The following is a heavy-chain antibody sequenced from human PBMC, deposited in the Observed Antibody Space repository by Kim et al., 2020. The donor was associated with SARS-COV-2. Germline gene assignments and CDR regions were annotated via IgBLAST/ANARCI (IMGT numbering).Heavy chain of an antibody. D-gene: IGHD3-3*01. CDR2: ISGNGART. CDR1: GFTFSSYA. V-gene: IGHV3-23*01. J-gene: IGHJ4*02. Sequence: GGSLRLSCAASGFTFSSYAMNWVRQAPGKGLEWVSSISGNGARTYYADSVRGRCTISRDNSKNTLYLEMNSLRAEDTAVYYCAKDDGYHNSGFYSDYWGQGTLVAVSS. CDR3: AKDDGYHNSGFYSDY.